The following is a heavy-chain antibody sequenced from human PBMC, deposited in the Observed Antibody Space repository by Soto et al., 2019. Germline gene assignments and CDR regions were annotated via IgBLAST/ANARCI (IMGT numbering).Heavy chain of an antibody. CDR3: ARDCSGGSCYLGMDV. CDR2: ISSSGYI. D-gene: IGHD2-15*01. Sequence: KSGGSLRLSCAASGFNFNSYTINWVRQAPGKRLEWLSSISSSGYIFSTDSVRGRFTISRDNAKNSVYLQINSLRAEDTAVYFCARDCSGGSCYLGMDVWGQGTTVTVSS. J-gene: IGHJ6*02. V-gene: IGHV3-21*01. CDR1: GFNFNSYT.